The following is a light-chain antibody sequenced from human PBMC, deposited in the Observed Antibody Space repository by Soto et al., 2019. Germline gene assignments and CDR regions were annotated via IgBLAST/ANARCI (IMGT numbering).Light chain of an antibody. CDR2: EVS. CDR3: SSYTTSSSYV. V-gene: IGLV2-14*01. CDR1: SSDVGGYDY. Sequence: QSVLTQPASVSGSPGQSITMSCTGTSSDVGGYDYVSWYQQHPGEVPKLIIFEVSSRSAWISNRFSASKSGNTASLTISGLQAEDEADYYCSSYTTSSSYVFGTGTKVTVL. J-gene: IGLJ1*01.